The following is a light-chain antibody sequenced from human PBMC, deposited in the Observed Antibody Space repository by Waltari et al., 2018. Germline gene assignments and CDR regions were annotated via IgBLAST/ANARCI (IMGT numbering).Light chain of an antibody. CDR1: QSVASN. CDR3: QQYKDWPPWT. Sequence: EIVMTQSPAPLSVSPGDRATLSCRASQSVASNLAWYQQKPGQAPRLLFYRASTRATDVPARFSATGSGTDFTLTISSMQTEDFAVYFCQQYKDWPPWTFGQGTKVEIK. J-gene: IGKJ1*01. V-gene: IGKV3-15*01. CDR2: RAS.